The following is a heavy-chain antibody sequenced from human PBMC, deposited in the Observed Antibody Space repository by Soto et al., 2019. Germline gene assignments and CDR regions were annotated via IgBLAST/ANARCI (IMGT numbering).Heavy chain of an antibody. CDR3: AKDQYGSGSYYGGEIDY. D-gene: IGHD3-10*01. J-gene: IGHJ4*02. CDR1: GFTSSSYG. V-gene: IGHV3-30*18. CDR2: ISYDGSNK. Sequence: QVQLVESGGGVVQPGRSLRLSCAASGFTSSSYGMHWVRQAPGKGLEWVAVISYDGSNKYYADSVKGRFTISRDNSKNTLYLQMNSLRAEDTAVYYCAKDQYGSGSYYGGEIDYWGQGTLVTVSS.